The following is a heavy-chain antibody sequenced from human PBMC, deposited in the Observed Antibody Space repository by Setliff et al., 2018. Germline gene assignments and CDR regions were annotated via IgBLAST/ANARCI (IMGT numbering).Heavy chain of an antibody. J-gene: IGHJ4*02. CDR3: VRDLHWGFDY. Sequence: GGSLRLSCAASGFTFSDYAMSWIRQAPGKGLEWISSIVGNGVYTNYADSVKGRSTISRDNAKKSLSLQMNSLRAEDTAVYYCVRDLHWGFDYWGLGTLVTVSS. CDR1: GFTFSDYA. D-gene: IGHD7-27*01. V-gene: IGHV3-11*05. CDR2: IVGNGVYT.